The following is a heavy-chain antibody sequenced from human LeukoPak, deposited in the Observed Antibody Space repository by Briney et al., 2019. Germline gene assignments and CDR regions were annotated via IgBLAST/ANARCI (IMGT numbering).Heavy chain of an antibody. CDR2: LSDSGGST. CDR1: GFTFTTYA. CDR3: ARSHQPSPV. J-gene: IGHJ4*02. Sequence: GGSLRLSCAASGFTFTTYAMSWVRQAPGKGLEWVSGLSDSGGSTYYADSVKGRFTISRDNSKNTLYLQMNSLRAEDTAVYYCARSHQPSPVWGQGTLVTVSS. V-gene: IGHV3-23*01. D-gene: IGHD2-2*01.